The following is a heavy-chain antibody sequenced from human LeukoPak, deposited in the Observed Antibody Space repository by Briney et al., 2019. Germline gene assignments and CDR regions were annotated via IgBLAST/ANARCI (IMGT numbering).Heavy chain of an antibody. J-gene: IGHJ6*03. V-gene: IGHV5-51*01. Sequence: GESLKISCKGSGYSFTSYWIGWVRQMPGKGLEWMGIIYPGDSDTRYSSSFQGQVTISADKSISTAYLQWSSLKASDTAMYYCARGTMVRGVINYMDVWGKGTTVTVSS. CDR3: ARGTMVRGVINYMDV. CDR2: IYPGDSDT. CDR1: GYSFTSYW. D-gene: IGHD3-10*01.